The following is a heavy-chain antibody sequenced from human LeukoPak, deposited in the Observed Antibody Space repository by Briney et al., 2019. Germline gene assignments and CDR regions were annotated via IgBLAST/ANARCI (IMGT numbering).Heavy chain of an antibody. J-gene: IGHJ4*02. D-gene: IGHD3-3*01. CDR1: GGSISSSSYY. V-gene: IGHV4-39*01. Sequence: SETLSLTCTVSGGSISSSSYYWGWIRQPPGKGLEWIGSIYYSGSTYYNPSLKSRVTISVDTSKNQFSLKLSSVTAADTAVYYCARHLKSPLYYDFWSGINGLDYWGQGTLVTVSS. CDR2: IYYSGST. CDR3: ARHLKSPLYYDFWSGINGLDY.